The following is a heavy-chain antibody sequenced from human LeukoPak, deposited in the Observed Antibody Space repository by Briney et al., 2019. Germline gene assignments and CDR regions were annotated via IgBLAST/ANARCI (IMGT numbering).Heavy chain of an antibody. Sequence: SVEVSCKASGGTFSSYAISWVRQAPGQGLEWMGRIIPILGIANYAQKFQGRVTITADKSTSTAYMELSSLRSEDTAVYYCARGYCSGGSCYNNWFDPWGQGALGTVSS. CDR1: GGTFSSYA. J-gene: IGHJ5*02. D-gene: IGHD2-15*01. V-gene: IGHV1-69*04. CDR2: IIPILGIA. CDR3: ARGYCSGGSCYNNWFDP.